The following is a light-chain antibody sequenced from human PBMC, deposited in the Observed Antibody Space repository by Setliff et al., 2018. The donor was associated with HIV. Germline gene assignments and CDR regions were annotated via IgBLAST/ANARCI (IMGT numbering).Light chain of an antibody. Sequence: QSALAQPRSVSGSPGQSVTISRTGTSSDVGGYDYVSWFQQPPGKAPLLIIYDVTKRPSGVPDRFSGSRSGNTASLTISGLQADDEASYYCCSYAASQTSYVFGTGTKVTVL. J-gene: IGLJ1*01. CDR3: CSYAASQTSYV. V-gene: IGLV2-11*01. CDR2: DVT. CDR1: SSDVGGYDY.